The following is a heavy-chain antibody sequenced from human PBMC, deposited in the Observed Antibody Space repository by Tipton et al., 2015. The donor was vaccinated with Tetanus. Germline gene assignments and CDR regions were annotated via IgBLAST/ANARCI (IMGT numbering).Heavy chain of an antibody. CDR2: IYHSGNT. V-gene: IGHV4-59*12. CDR1: GGSISSYY. CDR3: ARDGSGFGGSYDY. Sequence: TLSLTCTVSGGSISSYYWSWIRQPAGKGLEWIGEIYHSGNTNYNPSLKSRVSISVDTSMNSFSLNLSSVTAADTAVYYCARDGSGFGGSYDYWGQGTLVTVSS. D-gene: IGHD1-26*01. J-gene: IGHJ4*02.